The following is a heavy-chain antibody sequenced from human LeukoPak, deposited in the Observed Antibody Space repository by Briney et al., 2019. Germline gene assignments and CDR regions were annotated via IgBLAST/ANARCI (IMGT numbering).Heavy chain of an antibody. CDR2: IYSGGST. CDR3: ARGMAGYCSSTSCYARFLVFDAFDI. D-gene: IGHD2-2*01. V-gene: IGHV3-53*01. CDR1: GFTVSSNY. Sequence: PGGSLRLSCAASGFTVSSNYMSWVRQAPGKGLEWVSVIYSGGSTYYADSVKGRFTISRDNSKNTLYLQMNSLRAEDTAVYYCARGMAGYCSSTSCYARFLVFDAFDIWGQGTMVTVSS. J-gene: IGHJ3*02.